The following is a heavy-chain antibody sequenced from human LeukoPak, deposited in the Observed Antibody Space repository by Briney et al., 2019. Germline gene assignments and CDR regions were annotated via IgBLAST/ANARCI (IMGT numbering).Heavy chain of an antibody. J-gene: IGHJ4*02. D-gene: IGHD6-13*01. Sequence: GASVKVSCKASGYTFTSYGISWVRQAPGQGLEWMGWISAYNGNTNYAQKLRGRVTMTTDTSTSTAYMELRSLRSDDTAVYYCARASTLRQQLVPYGYWGQGTLVTVSS. V-gene: IGHV1-18*01. CDR1: GYTFTSYG. CDR3: ARASTLRQQLVPYGY. CDR2: ISAYNGNT.